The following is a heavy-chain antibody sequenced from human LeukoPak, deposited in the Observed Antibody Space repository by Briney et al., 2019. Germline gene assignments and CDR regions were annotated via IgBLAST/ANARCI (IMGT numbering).Heavy chain of an antibody. D-gene: IGHD2-2*01. Sequence: SETLSLTCTVSGGSISSYYWNWIRQPPGKGLEWIGYIYYSGSTNYNPSLKSRVTISVDTSKNQFSLKLSSVTAADTAVYYCARGYCSSTSCLYYYYYMDVWGKGTTVTVSS. CDR2: IYYSGST. CDR3: ARGYCSSTSCLYYYYYMDV. J-gene: IGHJ6*03. V-gene: IGHV4-59*08. CDR1: GGSISSYY.